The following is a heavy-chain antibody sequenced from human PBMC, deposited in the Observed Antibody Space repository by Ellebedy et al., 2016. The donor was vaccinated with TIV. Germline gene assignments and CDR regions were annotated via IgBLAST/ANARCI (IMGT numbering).Heavy chain of an antibody. CDR2: ISRSSSNT. CDR3: ARDWQTSGSGSYHIDS. V-gene: IGHV3-21*01. J-gene: IGHJ4*02. D-gene: IGHD3-10*01. CDR1: GFIFSPYS. Sequence: GESLKISCAASGFIFSPYSMNWVRQAPGKGLEWVSYISRSSSNTYYGDSAKGRFTISRDDAKNSLYLQMNNLRAEDTAVYYCARDWQTSGSGSYHIDSWGQGTLVTVSS.